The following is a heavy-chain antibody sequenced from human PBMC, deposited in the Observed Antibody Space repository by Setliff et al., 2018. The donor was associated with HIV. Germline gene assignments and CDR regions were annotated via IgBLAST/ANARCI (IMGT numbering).Heavy chain of an antibody. CDR1: GFNFRSYA. D-gene: IGHD6-13*01. CDR2: ISGSGGST. J-gene: IGHJ5*02. V-gene: IGHV3-23*01. CDR3: AKDLMGAAADP. Sequence: GEALKTSCAASGFNFRSYAMSWVRQAPGKGMEWVSAISGSGGSTYYADSVKGRFTISRDNSKNTLYLQMNSLGAEDTAVYYCAKDLMGAAADPWGQGTLVTVSS.